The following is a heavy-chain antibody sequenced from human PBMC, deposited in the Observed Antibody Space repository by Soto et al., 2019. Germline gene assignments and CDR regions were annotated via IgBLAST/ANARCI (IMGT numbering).Heavy chain of an antibody. V-gene: IGHV1-69*06. J-gene: IGHJ4*02. CDR3: ARGGYYERGYYFDY. Sequence: SVKVSCKASGGTFSSYAISWVRQAPGQGLEWMGGIIPIFGTANYAQKFQGRVTITADKSTSTAYMELSSLRSENTAVYYCARGGYYERGYYFDYWGQGTLVTVSS. CDR2: IIPIFGTA. CDR1: GGTFSSYA. D-gene: IGHD3-3*01.